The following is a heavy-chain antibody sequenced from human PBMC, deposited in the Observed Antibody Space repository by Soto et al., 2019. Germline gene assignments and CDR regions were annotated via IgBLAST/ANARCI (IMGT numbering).Heavy chain of an antibody. V-gene: IGHV1-8*01. D-gene: IGHD3-16*02. CDR1: GYTFTSYD. J-gene: IGHJ3*02. CDR2: TNPNSGNT. CDR3: ARGPTGSYDYIWGSYRYGAFDI. Sequence: ASVKVSCKASGYTFTSYDINWVRQATGQGLEWMGWTNPNSGNTGYAQKFQGRVTMTRNTSISTAYMELSSLRSEDTAVYYCARGPTGSYDYIWGSYRYGAFDIWGQGTMVTVSS.